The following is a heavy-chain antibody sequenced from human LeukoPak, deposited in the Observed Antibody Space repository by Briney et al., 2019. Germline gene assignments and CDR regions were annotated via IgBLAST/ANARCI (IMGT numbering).Heavy chain of an antibody. CDR2: IKQDGTGK. CDR1: GFTFSSYW. Sequence: PGGSLRLSCVASGFTFSSYWMSWVRQAPGKGLEWVAKIKQDGTGKSYVDSVKGRLTISRDNAKNSLYLQMNSLRAEDTAVYYCARWGYEAALHYYYYYYMDVWGKGTTVTVSS. V-gene: IGHV3-7*01. D-gene: IGHD3-16*01. J-gene: IGHJ6*03. CDR3: ARWGYEAALHYYYYYYMDV.